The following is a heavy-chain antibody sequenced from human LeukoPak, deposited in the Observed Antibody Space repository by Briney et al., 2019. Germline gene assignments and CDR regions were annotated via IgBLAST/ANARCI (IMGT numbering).Heavy chain of an antibody. J-gene: IGHJ4*02. CDR2: MNPNSGNT. CDR3: ARAVRYQLLPDY. CDR1: GYIFSNYD. V-gene: IGHV1-8*01. D-gene: IGHD2-2*01. Sequence: ASVKVSCTASGYIFSNYDISWVRQATGQGLEWMGWMNPNSGNTGYALQLQGRVTFSTDTSITTAYMEMSSVRSDDTAVYYCARAVRYQLLPDYWGQGTLVTVSS.